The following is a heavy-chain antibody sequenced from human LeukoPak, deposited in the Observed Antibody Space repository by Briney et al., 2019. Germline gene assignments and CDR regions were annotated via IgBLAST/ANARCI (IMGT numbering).Heavy chain of an antibody. CDR3: AAHNYYYGMDV. CDR2: INHSGST. CDR1: GGSFSGYY. Sequence: SETLSLTCAVYGGSFSGYYWSWIRQPPGKGLEWIGEINHSGSTNYNPSLKSRVTISVDTSKNQFSLKLSSVTAADTAVYYCAAHNYYYGMDVWGQGTTVTVSS. J-gene: IGHJ6*02. V-gene: IGHV4-34*01.